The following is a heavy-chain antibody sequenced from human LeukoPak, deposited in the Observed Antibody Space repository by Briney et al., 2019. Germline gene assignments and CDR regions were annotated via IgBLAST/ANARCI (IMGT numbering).Heavy chain of an antibody. D-gene: IGHD1-14*01. CDR2: IYPGDSDT. Sequence: GESLKISCKGSGYSFTSYWIGWVRQMPGKGLEWMGIIYPGDSDTGYSPSFQGQVTISADKSISTAYLQWSSLKASDTAMYYCARLRGSITPPNWFDPWGQGTLVTVSS. CDR1: GYSFTSYW. J-gene: IGHJ5*02. CDR3: ARLRGSITPPNWFDP. V-gene: IGHV5-51*01.